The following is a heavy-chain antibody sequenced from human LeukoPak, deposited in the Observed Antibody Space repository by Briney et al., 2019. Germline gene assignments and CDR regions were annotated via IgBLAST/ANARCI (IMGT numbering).Heavy chain of an antibody. D-gene: IGHD6-13*01. CDR3: AKVRLGSSCPDY. J-gene: IGHJ4*02. Sequence: KTGGSLRLSCAASGFTFSSYSMNWVRQAPGKGLEWVSSISSSSSYIYYADSVKGRFTISRDNSKNTLYLQMNSLRAEDTAVYYCAKVRLGSSCPDYWGQGTLVTVSS. V-gene: IGHV3-21*01. CDR2: ISSSSSYI. CDR1: GFTFSSYS.